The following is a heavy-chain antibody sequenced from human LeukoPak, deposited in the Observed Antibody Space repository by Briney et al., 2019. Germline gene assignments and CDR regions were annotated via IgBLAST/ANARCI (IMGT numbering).Heavy chain of an antibody. CDR3: ARRRRGYYGYEDAFDI. D-gene: IGHD5-12*01. J-gene: IGHJ3*02. CDR1: GGSISSYY. V-gene: IGHV4-59*08. Sequence: PSETLSLTCTVSGGSISSYYWSWIRQPPGKGLEWIGYLYNSGSTNYSPSLKSRVTISVHTSKNQFSLKLSSVTAADTAVYYCARRRRGYYGYEDAFDIWGQGTMVTVSS. CDR2: LYNSGST.